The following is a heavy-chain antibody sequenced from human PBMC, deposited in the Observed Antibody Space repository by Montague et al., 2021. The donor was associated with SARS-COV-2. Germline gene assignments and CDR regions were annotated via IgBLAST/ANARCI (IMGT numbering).Heavy chain of an antibody. CDR1: GFSLSTSGMC. CDR3: ARMTTVVTLGYYYYGMDV. V-gene: IGHV2-70*01. J-gene: IGHJ6*02. D-gene: IGHD4-23*01. Sequence: PALVKPTQTLTLTCTFSGFSLSTSGMCVSWIRQPPGKALEWLALIDWDDDKYYSTSLKTRLTISKDTSKNQAVLTMTNMDPVDTATYYCARMTTVVTLGYYYYGMDVWGQGTTVTVSS. CDR2: IDWDDDK.